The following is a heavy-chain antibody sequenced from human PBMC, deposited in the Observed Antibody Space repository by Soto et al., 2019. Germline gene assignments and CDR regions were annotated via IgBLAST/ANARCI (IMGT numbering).Heavy chain of an antibody. CDR1: EINFSDSW. V-gene: IGHV3-15*01. J-gene: IGHJ4*02. CDR3: TTDPRF. Sequence: PGGSLRLSCAVYEINFSDSWMIWVRQAPGKGLEWIARIKSKGDGETIDYIAPVKGRFTISRDDSKNTVYLQMNSLRAEDTAVYYCTTDPRFWGQGTLVTVSS. CDR2: IKSKGDGETI.